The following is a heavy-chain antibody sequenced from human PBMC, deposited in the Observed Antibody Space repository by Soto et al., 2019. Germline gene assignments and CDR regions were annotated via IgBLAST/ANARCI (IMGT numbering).Heavy chain of an antibody. V-gene: IGHV5-51*01. Sequence: EVQLVQSGAEVKKPGESLKISCKGSGYSFTSYWIGWVRQMPGKGLEWMGIIYPSDSDTRYSPSFQGQVTISADKSISTAYLQWSSLKASDTAMYYCARPYSPGWNDAPFDYWGQGTLVTVSS. D-gene: IGHD1-1*01. J-gene: IGHJ4*02. CDR2: IYPSDSDT. CDR3: ARPYSPGWNDAPFDY. CDR1: GYSFTSYW.